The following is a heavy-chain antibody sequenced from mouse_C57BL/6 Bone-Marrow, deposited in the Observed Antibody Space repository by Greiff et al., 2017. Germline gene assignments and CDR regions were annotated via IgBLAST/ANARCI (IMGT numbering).Heavy chain of an antibody. CDR3: TRDLGITTSYYNAMGY. Sequence: EVQVVESGEGLVKPGGSLKLSCAASGFTFSSYAMSWVRQTPEKRLEWVAYISSGGDYIYYADTVKGRFNISRDNARKTLYLQMSSLKSEDTAMYYCTRDLGITTSYYNAMGYWGQGTSVTVSS. CDR2: ISSGGDYI. J-gene: IGHJ4*01. CDR1: GFTFSSYA. V-gene: IGHV5-9-1*02. D-gene: IGHD2-4*01.